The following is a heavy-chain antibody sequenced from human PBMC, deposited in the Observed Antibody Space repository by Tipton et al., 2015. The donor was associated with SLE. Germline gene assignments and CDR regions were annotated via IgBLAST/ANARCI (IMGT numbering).Heavy chain of an antibody. Sequence: TLSLTCAVYGGPFSGYYWTXXXQPPGKGLEWIGEIXXXGSTNYNPSLKSRFTMSVDTSKNQFSLRLNSVTAADTAVYYCARNTVDYYXXGLYYYGMDVWGQGTAVXXSS. D-gene: IGHD3-10*01. CDR2: IXXXGST. V-gene: IGHV4-34*01. CDR1: GGPFSGYY. J-gene: IGHJ6*02. CDR3: ARNTVDYYXXGLYYYGMDV.